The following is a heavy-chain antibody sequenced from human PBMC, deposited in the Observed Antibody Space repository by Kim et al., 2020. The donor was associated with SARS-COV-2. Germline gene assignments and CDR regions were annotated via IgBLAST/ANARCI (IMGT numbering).Heavy chain of an antibody. J-gene: IGHJ4*02. D-gene: IGHD2-8*01. Sequence: SETLSLTCTVSGGSISSSSYYWGWIRQPPGKGLEWIGSIYYSGSTYYNPSLKSRVTISVDTSKNQFSLKLSSVTAADTAVYYCARHLGMVYATHWGQGTLVTVSS. V-gene: IGHV4-39*01. CDR3: ARHLGMVYATH. CDR1: GGSISSSSYY. CDR2: IYYSGST.